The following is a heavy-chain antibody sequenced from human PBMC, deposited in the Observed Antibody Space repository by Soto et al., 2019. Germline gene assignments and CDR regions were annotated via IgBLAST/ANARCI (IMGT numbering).Heavy chain of an antibody. CDR2: INHSGST. D-gene: IGHD3-10*01. CDR3: ARGPRGSGSYYKGYYYYMDV. J-gene: IGHJ6*03. Sequence: QVQLQQWGAGLLKPSETLSLTCAVYGGSFSGYYWRWIRQPPGKRLEWIGEINHSGSTNYNPSLKSRVTISVDTSKNQFSLKLSSVTAADTAVYYCARGPRGSGSYYKGYYYYMDVWGKGTTVTVSS. V-gene: IGHV4-34*01. CDR1: GGSFSGYY.